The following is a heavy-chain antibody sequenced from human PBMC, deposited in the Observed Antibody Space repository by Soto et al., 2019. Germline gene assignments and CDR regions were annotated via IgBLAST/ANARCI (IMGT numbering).Heavy chain of an antibody. CDR1: GGTSRNYV. CDR2: IIPSFGTP. V-gene: IGHV1-69*13. CDR3: ARDQGITTFGVYSMYYYGMDV. J-gene: IGHJ6*02. Sequence: SVKVSCKDSGGTSRNYVISWVRQAPGQGLEWMGGIIPSFGTPTYAQKFQGRVTITADDSTSAAYMELSSLRSEDTAVYYCARDQGITTFGVYSMYYYGMDVWGQGTTVTVSS. D-gene: IGHD3-3*01.